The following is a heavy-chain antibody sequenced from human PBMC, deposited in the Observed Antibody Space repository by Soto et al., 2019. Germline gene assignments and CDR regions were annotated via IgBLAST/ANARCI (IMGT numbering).Heavy chain of an antibody. V-gene: IGHV1-8*01. D-gene: IGHD1-1*01. CDR1: GYTFTSYD. CDR2: MNPNTGNS. Sequence: ASVKVSCKASGYTFTSYDIYWVRQATGQGLEWMGWMNPNTGNSGYAQKFQGRVTMTSDSSINTVHMELSSLRFEDTAAYYCARRAETNGWNGFGADKYYFDFWGQGTLVTVSS. CDR3: ARRAETNGWNGFGADKYYFDF. J-gene: IGHJ4*02.